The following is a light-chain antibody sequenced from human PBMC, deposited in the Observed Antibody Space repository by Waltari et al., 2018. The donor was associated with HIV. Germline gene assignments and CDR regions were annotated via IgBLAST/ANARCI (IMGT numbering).Light chain of an antibody. CDR3: SAYSNTLHPYG. CDR2: DDS. V-gene: IGLV2-14*03. CDR1: SSAFGSHNN. Sequence: QSVLTQPPSVSASPGQSITISCTGTSSAFGSHNNVSCYPQSPGGVPNLLIYDDSKRPSGVSNRFSGSKSGSTATLTISGLQPEDECDYYCSAYSNTLHPYGFASATKVTVL. J-gene: IGLJ1*01.